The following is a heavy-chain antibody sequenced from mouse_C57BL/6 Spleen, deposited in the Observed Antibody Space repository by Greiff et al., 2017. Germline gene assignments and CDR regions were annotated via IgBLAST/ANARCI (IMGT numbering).Heavy chain of an antibody. Sequence: VQLQQSGPELVKPGASVKMSCKASGYTFTDYNMHWVKQSHGKSLEWIGYINPNNGGTSYNQKFKGKATLTVNKSSSTAYMELRSLTSEDSAVYYCARDYYSNYVFAYWGQGTLVTVSA. J-gene: IGHJ3*01. CDR1: GYTFTDYN. CDR3: ARDYYSNYVFAY. D-gene: IGHD2-5*01. V-gene: IGHV1-22*01. CDR2: INPNNGGT.